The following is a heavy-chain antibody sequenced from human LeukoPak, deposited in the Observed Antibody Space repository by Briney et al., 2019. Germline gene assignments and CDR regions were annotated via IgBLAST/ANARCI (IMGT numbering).Heavy chain of an antibody. V-gene: IGHV4-4*07. CDR2: IHSSGST. D-gene: IGHD6-19*01. CDR1: AGSLGNYH. J-gene: IGHJ4*02. Sequence: SETLSLTCTVSAGSLGNYHWSWIRQPAGKGLEWIAQIHSSGSTNYNPPLKSRVSISIDTTEDQVSLTIRSVTAADTAFYYCARRDINSGWSFDDWGRGILVTVSS. CDR3: ARRDINSGWSFDD.